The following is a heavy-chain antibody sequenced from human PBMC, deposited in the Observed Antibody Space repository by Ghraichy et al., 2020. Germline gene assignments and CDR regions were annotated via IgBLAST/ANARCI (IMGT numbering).Heavy chain of an antibody. CDR2: IDWDDDK. D-gene: IGHD3-16*01. Sequence: SGPTLVKPTQTLTLTCTFSGFSLSTSGMCVSWIRQPPGKALEWLARIDWDDDKYYSTSLKTRLTISKDTSKNQVVLTMTNMDPVDTATYYCARIRDVRGYYGMDVWGQGTTVTVSS. J-gene: IGHJ6*02. CDR1: GFSLSTSGMC. V-gene: IGHV2-70*11. CDR3: ARIRDVRGYYGMDV.